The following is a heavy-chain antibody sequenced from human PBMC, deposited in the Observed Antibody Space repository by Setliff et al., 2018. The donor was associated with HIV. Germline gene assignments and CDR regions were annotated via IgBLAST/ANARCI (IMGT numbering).Heavy chain of an antibody. J-gene: IGHJ3*02. Sequence: SVMVSCKTSGGTLSNYVITWVRQAPGQGLEWMGMIIPMYNIPAYAQKFQGRVTFTADESTSTAYMELGSLSSEDTAVYYCARDQTGVAAAAFGGGSAWSDEGFDIWGQGTMVTVSS. CDR3: ARDQTGVAAAAFGGGSAWSDEGFDI. V-gene: IGHV1-69*13. D-gene: IGHD6-13*01. CDR1: GGTLSNYV. CDR2: IIPMYNIP.